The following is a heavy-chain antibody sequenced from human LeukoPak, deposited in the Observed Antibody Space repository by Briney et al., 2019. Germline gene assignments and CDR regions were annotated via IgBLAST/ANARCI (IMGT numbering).Heavy chain of an antibody. CDR3: ARNQAVAGNHGAMDI. CDR1: GYSISSSNW. D-gene: IGHD6-19*01. CDR2: NYYSGSA. V-gene: IGHV4-28*01. J-gene: IGHJ3*02. Sequence: PSDTLSLTCAVSGYSISSSNWWGWIRPPPGKGLEWIGYNYYSGSAYYNTSLNSRVTMSVDTSKNQFSLKLSSVTAVDTAVYYCARNQAVAGNHGAMDIWGQGTMVTVSS.